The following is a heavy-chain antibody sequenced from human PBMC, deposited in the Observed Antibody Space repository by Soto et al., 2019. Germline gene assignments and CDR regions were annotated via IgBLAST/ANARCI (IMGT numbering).Heavy chain of an antibody. Sequence: EVPLLESGGGLVQPGGSLRLSCAASGFTFSSYAMSWVRQAPGKGLEWVSAISGSGGSTYYADSVKGRFTISRDNSKTTLYLQMNSLRAEDTAVYYCAKARYSGYDTTGYWGQGTLVTVSS. CDR1: GFTFSSYA. CDR2: ISGSGGST. CDR3: AKARYSGYDTTGY. V-gene: IGHV3-23*01. J-gene: IGHJ4*02. D-gene: IGHD5-12*01.